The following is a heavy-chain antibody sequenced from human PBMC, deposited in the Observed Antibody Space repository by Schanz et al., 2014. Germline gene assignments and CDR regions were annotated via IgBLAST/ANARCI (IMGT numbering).Heavy chain of an antibody. J-gene: IGHJ5*02. V-gene: IGHV1-2*02. CDR2: INPNSDGT. Sequence: QVQLVQSGGEVKTPGASVKVSCKASGYTFTRSGISWVRQAPGQGPEWLGWINPNSDGTKYAQKFQGRVTMTRDTSVNTAYLDLSSLTSDDTAVYYCARGDVNWFDPWGQGTLVTVSS. CDR1: GYTFTRSG. CDR3: ARGDVNWFDP.